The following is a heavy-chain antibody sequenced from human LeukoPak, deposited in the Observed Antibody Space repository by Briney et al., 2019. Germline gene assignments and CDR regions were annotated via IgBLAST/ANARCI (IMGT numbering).Heavy chain of an antibody. CDR2: INPSGGST. Sequence: ASVKVSCKASGYTFTSYYMHWVRQAPGQGLEWMGIINPSGGSTSYAQKFQGRVTMTRDMSTSTVYMELSSLRSEDTAVYYCARESMVRGVIAVPGFDYWGQGTLVTVSS. J-gene: IGHJ4*02. V-gene: IGHV1-46*01. CDR1: GYTFTSYY. D-gene: IGHD3-10*01. CDR3: ARESMVRGVIAVPGFDY.